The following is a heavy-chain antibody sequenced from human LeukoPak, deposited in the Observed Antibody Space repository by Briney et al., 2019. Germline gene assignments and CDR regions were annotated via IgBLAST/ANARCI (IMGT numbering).Heavy chain of an antibody. CDR3: ARVVVELERRGGAFDI. J-gene: IGHJ3*02. D-gene: IGHD1-1*01. V-gene: IGHV3-33*08. CDR1: GFTFSNAW. CDR2: IWYDGSNK. Sequence: PGGSLRLSCAASGFTFSNAWMSWVRQAPGKGLEWVAVIWYDGSNKYYADSVKGRFTISRDNSKNTLYLQMNSLRAEDTAVYYCARVVVELERRGGAFDIWGQGTMVTVSS.